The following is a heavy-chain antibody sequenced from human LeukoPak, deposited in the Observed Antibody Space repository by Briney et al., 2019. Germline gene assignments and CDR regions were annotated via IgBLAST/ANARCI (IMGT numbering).Heavy chain of an antibody. Sequence: GGSLRLSCAASEFTFSNYAMNWVRQAPGKGLEWVSVIYSGGSTYYADSVKGRFTISRDNSKNTLYLQMNSLRAEDTAVYYCARGGIGVAGDFEYWGQGTLVTVSS. J-gene: IGHJ4*02. CDR2: IYSGGST. CDR1: EFTFSNYA. D-gene: IGHD6-19*01. V-gene: IGHV3-53*01. CDR3: ARGGIGVAGDFEY.